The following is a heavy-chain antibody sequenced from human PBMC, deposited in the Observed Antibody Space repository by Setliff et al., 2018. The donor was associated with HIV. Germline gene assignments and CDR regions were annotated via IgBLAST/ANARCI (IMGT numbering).Heavy chain of an antibody. CDR2: ISSSGSTI. CDR3: ARTACSLAMGCYFDF. J-gene: IGHJ4*02. CDR1: GFTFSDYY. V-gene: IGHV3-11*04. D-gene: IGHD2-8*01. Sequence: GGSLRLSCAASGFTFSDYYMCWIRQAPGKGLEWISYISSSGSTIYYADSMKGRFTISRDNAKNSLYLQMNSRRAEDTAVYYCARTACSLAMGCYFDFWGRGTLVTVSS.